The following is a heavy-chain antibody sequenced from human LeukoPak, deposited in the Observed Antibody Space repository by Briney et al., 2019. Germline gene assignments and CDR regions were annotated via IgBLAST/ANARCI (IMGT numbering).Heavy chain of an antibody. D-gene: IGHD6-19*01. J-gene: IGHJ4*02. CDR1: GFTFDDYA. Sequence: GGSLRLSCAASGFTFDDYAMHWVRQAPGKGLEWVSGISWNSGSIGYADSVKGRFTISRDNAKNSVYLEMNSLRVEDTAVYYCARKGLGDYWGQGTLVTVSS. CDR3: ARKGLGDY. V-gene: IGHV3-9*01. CDR2: ISWNSGSI.